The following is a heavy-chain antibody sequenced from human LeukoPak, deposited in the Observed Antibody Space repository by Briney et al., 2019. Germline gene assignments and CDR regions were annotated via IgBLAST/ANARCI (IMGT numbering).Heavy chain of an antibody. CDR2: INPNSGGT. V-gene: IGHV1-2*02. Sequence: WASVKVSCKASGYTFTGYYMHWVRQAPGQGLEWMGWINPNSGGTNYAQKFQGRVTMTRDTSISTAYMELSRLRSDDTAVYYCARGSGYYGDGYFDYWGQGTLVTVSS. D-gene: IGHD3-3*01. CDR1: GYTFTGYY. CDR3: ARGSGYYGDGYFDY. J-gene: IGHJ4*02.